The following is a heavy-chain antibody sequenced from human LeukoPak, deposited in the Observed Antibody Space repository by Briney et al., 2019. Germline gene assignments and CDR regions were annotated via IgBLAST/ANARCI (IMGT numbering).Heavy chain of an antibody. CDR2: INTDGSTT. CDR3: AIGARIAAAPSPIDY. D-gene: IGHD6-13*01. Sequence: PGGSLRLSCAASGFTFSSYWMHWVRQAPGKGLVCVSRINTDGSTTSYADSVKGRFTISRDNAKNTLYLQMNSLRAEDTAVYYCAIGARIAAAPSPIDYWGQGTLVPVSS. CDR1: GFTFSSYW. J-gene: IGHJ4*02. V-gene: IGHV3-74*01.